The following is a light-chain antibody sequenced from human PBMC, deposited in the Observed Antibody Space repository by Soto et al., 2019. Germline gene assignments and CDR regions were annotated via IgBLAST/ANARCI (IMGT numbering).Light chain of an antibody. V-gene: IGLV2-23*01. CDR2: EAS. Sequence: QSVLTQPASVSGSPGQSTTISCTGTSSDIGSYNFVSWYQQRPGKAPKLMIFEASKRPSGVPYRFSGSKSANMASLTISGLQAEDEADYYCFSYAGSTTWVFGGGTKLTVL. CDR1: SSDIGSYNF. J-gene: IGLJ3*02. CDR3: FSYAGSTTWV.